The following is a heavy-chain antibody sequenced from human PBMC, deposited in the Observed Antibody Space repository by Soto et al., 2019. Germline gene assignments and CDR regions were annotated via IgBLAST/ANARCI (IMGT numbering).Heavy chain of an antibody. D-gene: IGHD1-26*01. J-gene: IGHJ6*04. V-gene: IGHV1-69*01. CDR3: ARESRVGATTPYYYYGMDV. CDR1: GGTFSSYA. CDR2: IIPIFGTA. Sequence: QVQLVQSGAEVKKPGSSVKVSCKASGGTFSSYAISWVLQAPGQGLEWMGGIIPIFGTANYAQKFQGRVTITADEYTSKAYLERSSLRSEDTAVYYCARESRVGATTPYYYYGMDVWCEGTTVTVSA.